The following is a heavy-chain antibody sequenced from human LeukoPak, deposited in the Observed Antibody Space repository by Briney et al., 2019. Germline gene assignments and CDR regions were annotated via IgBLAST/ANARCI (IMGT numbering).Heavy chain of an antibody. V-gene: IGHV3-7*01. D-gene: IGHD3-10*01. CDR2: IKQDGSEK. Sequence: QTGGSLRLSCAASGFTLSSYWMTWVRQAPGKGLEWVANIKQDGSEKYYVDSVKGRFTISRDNGKNSLYLQMNSLRAEDTAVYYCARAYYSTSWFPHWGQGALVTVSS. CDR1: GFTLSSYW. CDR3: ARAYYSTSWFPH. J-gene: IGHJ5*02.